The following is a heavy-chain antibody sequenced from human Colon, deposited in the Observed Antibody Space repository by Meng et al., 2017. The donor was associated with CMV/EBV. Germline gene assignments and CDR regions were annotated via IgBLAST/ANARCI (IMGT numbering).Heavy chain of an antibody. CDR1: GGSISSSSYY. CDR3: ARQGPIYYGSGGQIDY. CDR2: VYYSGST. D-gene: IGHD3-10*01. V-gene: IGHV4-39*07. J-gene: IGHJ4*02. Sequence: ETLSLTCTVSGGSISSSSYYWGWIRQPPGKGLEWIGSVYYSGSTYYNPSLKSRVTISVDTSKNQFSLKLSSVTAADSAVYYCARQGPIYYGSGGQIDYWGQGTLVTVSS.